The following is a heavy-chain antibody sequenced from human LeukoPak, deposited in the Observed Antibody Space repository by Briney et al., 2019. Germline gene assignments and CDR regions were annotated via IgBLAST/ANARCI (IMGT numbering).Heavy chain of an antibody. Sequence: QPGGSLRLSCEASGVTFRTDSMNWVRQAPGKGLEWLSYINSDGRTIHYADSVKGRFTISRDNAKNSLFLQMNSLRADDTAVYYCARDVPTKVGALGYWGQGTLVTVSS. CDR1: GVTFRTDS. D-gene: IGHD1-26*01. CDR2: INSDGRTI. CDR3: ARDVPTKVGALGY. J-gene: IGHJ4*02. V-gene: IGHV3-48*04.